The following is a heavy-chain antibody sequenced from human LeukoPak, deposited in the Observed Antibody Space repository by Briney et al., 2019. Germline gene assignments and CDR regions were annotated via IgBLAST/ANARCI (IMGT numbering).Heavy chain of an antibody. V-gene: IGHV3-21*01. Sequence: GGSLRLSCAAWGFTFSSYSMNWVRQAPGKGPEWVSSISSSSSYIYYADSVKGRFTISRDNAKNSLYLQMNSLRAEDTAVYYCARVPSGIGVSDAFDIWGQGTMVTVSS. CDR1: GFTFSSYS. CDR2: ISSSSSYI. J-gene: IGHJ3*02. D-gene: IGHD3-3*01. CDR3: ARVPSGIGVSDAFDI.